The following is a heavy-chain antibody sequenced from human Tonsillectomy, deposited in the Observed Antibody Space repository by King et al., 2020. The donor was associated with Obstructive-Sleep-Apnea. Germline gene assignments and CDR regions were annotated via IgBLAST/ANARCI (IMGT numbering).Heavy chain of an antibody. CDR1: GGSISSSNW. V-gene: IGHV4-4*02. D-gene: IGHD3-22*01. CDR2: IYHSGSP. Sequence: VQLQESGPGLVKPSGTLSLTCAVSGGSISSSNWLSWVRQHPGKGLEWIGEIYHSGSPNYNPSLKIRVTISVDKSKNQFSLKLSSVTAADTAVYYCAYDSSGYAGFDYWGQGTLVTVSS. J-gene: IGHJ4*02. CDR3: AYDSSGYAGFDY.